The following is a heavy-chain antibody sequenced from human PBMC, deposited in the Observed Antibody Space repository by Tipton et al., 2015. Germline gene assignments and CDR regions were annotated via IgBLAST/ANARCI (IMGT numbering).Heavy chain of an antibody. Sequence: SLRLSCEASGFTFTAYSLNWVRQAPGKGLEWVSSISTTSGYIYYADSVKGRFTISRDNAKNSLYLQMNSLRAEDTAVYFCARDGDFCTSDSCPGPGIDYWGQGTLVTVSS. CDR1: GFTFTAYS. CDR3: ARDGDFCTSDSCPGPGIDY. J-gene: IGHJ4*02. V-gene: IGHV3-21*01. D-gene: IGHD2-2*01. CDR2: ISTTSGYI.